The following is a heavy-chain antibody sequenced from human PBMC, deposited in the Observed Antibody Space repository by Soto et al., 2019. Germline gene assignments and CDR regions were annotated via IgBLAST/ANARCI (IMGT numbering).Heavy chain of an antibody. CDR1: GCTFNNYA. J-gene: IGHJ6*02. Sequence: QVLLVQSGPEVKKPGSSVKVSCKASGCTFNNYAINWVRQAPGKGLEWMGGIIPMFGTGNHAQKFQGRVTITANDTTTTAYMDLNGLRWEATAISACACFAGTVFGGGRCSRYDMDVWGQGTTVIVSS. CDR2: IIPMFGTG. D-gene: IGHD3-16*01. V-gene: IGHV1-69*01. CDR3: ACFAGTVFGGGRCSRYDMDV.